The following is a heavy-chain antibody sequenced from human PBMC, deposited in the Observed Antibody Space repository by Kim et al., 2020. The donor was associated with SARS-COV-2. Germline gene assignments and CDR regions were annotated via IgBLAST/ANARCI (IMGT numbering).Heavy chain of an antibody. V-gene: IGHV3-11*05. Sequence: SVKGRFTISRDNAKNSLYLQMNSLRAEDTAVYYCARDVLRYFDGYWYFDLWGRGTLVTVSS. CDR3: ARDVLRYFDGYWYFDL. D-gene: IGHD3-9*01. J-gene: IGHJ2*01.